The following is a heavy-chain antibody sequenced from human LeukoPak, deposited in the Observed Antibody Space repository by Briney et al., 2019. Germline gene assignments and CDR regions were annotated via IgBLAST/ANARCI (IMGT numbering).Heavy chain of an antibody. J-gene: IGHJ4*02. Sequence: GGSLRLSCAASGFTFSSYGMSWVRQAPGKGLEWVSSISSSSSYIHYADSVKGRFTISRDNAKNSLYLQMNSLRAEDTAVYYCARDSIAVATVFDYWGQGTLVTVSS. CDR2: ISSSSSYI. D-gene: IGHD6-13*01. CDR1: GFTFSSYG. CDR3: ARDSIAVATVFDY. V-gene: IGHV3-21*01.